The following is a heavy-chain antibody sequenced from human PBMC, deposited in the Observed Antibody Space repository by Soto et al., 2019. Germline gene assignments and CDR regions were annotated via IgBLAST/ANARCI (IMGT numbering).Heavy chain of an antibody. CDR3: ARAWGWWVIDY. J-gene: IGHJ4*02. D-gene: IGHD2-15*01. V-gene: IGHV1-3*05. CDR2: INADNGNT. Sequence: QVQLVQSGAEEKKPGASVKVSCKASGYTFTGSAMHWVRQAPGQRLEWMGWINADNGNTKYSQKFQGRVTITRDTSASTAYMELSSLRSEDTAVYYCARAWGWWVIDYWGQGTLVTVSS. CDR1: GYTFTGSA.